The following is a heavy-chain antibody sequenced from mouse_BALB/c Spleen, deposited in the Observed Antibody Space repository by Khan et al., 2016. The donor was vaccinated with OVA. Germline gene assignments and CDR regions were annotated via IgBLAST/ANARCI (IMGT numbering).Heavy chain of an antibody. Sequence: EVELVESGGGLVKPGGSLKLSCAASGFTFSNYGMSWVRQTPAKRLEWVATISSGGSYTYYPDRVKGRFTISRDNAKNTLYLPLRGLSSEAPAMYYGERTRGDYGRNDFDYWGQGTTLTGSS. CDR3: ERTRGDYGRNDFDY. V-gene: IGHV5-9-3*01. CDR2: ISSGGSYT. J-gene: IGHJ2*01. D-gene: IGHD1-1*01. CDR1: GFTFSNYG.